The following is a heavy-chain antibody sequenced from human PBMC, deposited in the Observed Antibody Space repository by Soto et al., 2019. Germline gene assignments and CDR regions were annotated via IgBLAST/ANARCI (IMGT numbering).Heavy chain of an antibody. D-gene: IGHD1-26*01. V-gene: IGHV5-10-1*01. CDR1: GYTFTDCW. CDR3: AGHRHLAGATNSLMAY. Sequence: GESLKISCEGSGYTFTDCWISWVRQMPGKGLEWMGRIDPSDSYTNYNPSFQGHVTISADKSINTAYLQWSSLKASDTAIYYCAGHRHLAGATNSLMAYWGQGTLVTVSS. CDR2: IDPSDSYT. J-gene: IGHJ4*02.